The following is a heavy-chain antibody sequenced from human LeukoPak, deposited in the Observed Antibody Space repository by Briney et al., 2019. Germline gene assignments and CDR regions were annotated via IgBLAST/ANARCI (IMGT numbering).Heavy chain of an antibody. D-gene: IGHD6-13*01. CDR1: GASIRSYY. CDR2: RDKSGWS. CDR3: AGGVAVVGAADY. J-gene: IGHJ4*02. Sequence: SETLSLTCTVSGASIRSYYWSWIRQAPGKGLEWIGYRDKSGWSKFNPSLESRVSISVDMSENQFSLKVTSVSAADTAVYYCAGGVAVVGAADYWGQGTLVTVSS. V-gene: IGHV4-59*01.